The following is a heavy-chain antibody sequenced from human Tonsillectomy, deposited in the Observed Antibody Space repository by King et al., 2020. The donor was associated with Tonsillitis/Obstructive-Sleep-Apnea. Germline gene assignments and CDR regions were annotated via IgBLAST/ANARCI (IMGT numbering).Heavy chain of an antibody. CDR2: IISIFGPA. J-gene: IGHJ6*03. V-gene: IGHV1-69*01. D-gene: IGHD3-3*01. Sequence: QLVQSGSEVKKPGSSVKVSCKASGGTFSTSAISWVRQAPGQGREWMGGIISIFGPANNAQKFQGRVTITADESATTAYMELSSLRSEDTAVYYCARGPHGDYYYYYYMDVWGKGTTVTVSS. CDR3: ARGPHGDYYYYYYMDV. CDR1: GGTFSTSA.